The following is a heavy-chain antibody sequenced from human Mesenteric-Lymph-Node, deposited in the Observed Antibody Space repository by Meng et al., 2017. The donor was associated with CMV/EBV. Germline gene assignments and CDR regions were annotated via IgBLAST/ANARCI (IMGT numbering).Heavy chain of an antibody. V-gene: IGHV4-34*01. Sequence: HVPSQKWGAVLLKPSETLSLTCAVYGGSFSGYYWSWIHQPPGKGLEWIGEINHSGSTNYNPSLKSRVTISVDTSKNQFSLKLSSVTAADTAVYYCARHQRWLKSEGGFNYWGQGTLVTVSS. J-gene: IGHJ4*02. D-gene: IGHD4-23*01. CDR3: ARHQRWLKSEGGFNY. CDR2: INHSGST. CDR1: GGSFSGYY.